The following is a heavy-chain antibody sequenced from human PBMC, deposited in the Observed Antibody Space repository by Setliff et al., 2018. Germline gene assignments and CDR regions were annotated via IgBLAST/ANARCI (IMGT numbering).Heavy chain of an antibody. CDR3: ARDRADYYDRSGYSGASDV. D-gene: IGHD3-22*01. J-gene: IGHJ3*01. V-gene: IGHV1-69*13. CDR2: IIPMFDTG. Sequence: SVKVSCKASGGTFGSSALSWVRQAPGQGLEWMGGIIPMFDTGIYAEKFQGRVTLSADESTSTVYMELTRLRPEDTAIYYCARDRADYYDRSGYSGASDVWGQGTMVTVSS. CDR1: GGTFGSSA.